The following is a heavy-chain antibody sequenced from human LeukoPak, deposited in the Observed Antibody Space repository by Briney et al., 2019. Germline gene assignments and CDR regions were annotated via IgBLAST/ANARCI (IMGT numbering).Heavy chain of an antibody. Sequence: ASVKVSCKAFGYTFTSNYMHWVRQAPGQGPEWMGVISPSGGSTTYAQKFQERVTITRDMSTSTAYMELSSLRSEDTAVYYCAAAYYYDSSGYYYDVYAFDIWGQGTMVTVSS. CDR1: GYTFTSNY. CDR2: ISPSGGST. CDR3: AAAYYYDSSGYYYDVYAFDI. V-gene: IGHV1-46*01. J-gene: IGHJ3*02. D-gene: IGHD3-22*01.